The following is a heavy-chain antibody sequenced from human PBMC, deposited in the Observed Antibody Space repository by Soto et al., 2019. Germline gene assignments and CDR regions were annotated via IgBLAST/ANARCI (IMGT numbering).Heavy chain of an antibody. D-gene: IGHD4-17*01. CDR3: ARAVRLRLDN. V-gene: IGHV4-31*03. J-gene: IGHJ4*02. CDR2: IYYSGST. CDR1: GGSITSGGYY. Sequence: QVQLQESGPGLVKPSQTLSLTCTVSGGSITSGGYYWSWIRQHPGKGLEWIGYIYYSGSTYYNPSLKSRVKISLDTSKNQFSLNLSSVTAADTATYYCARAVRLRLDNWGQGTLVTVSS.